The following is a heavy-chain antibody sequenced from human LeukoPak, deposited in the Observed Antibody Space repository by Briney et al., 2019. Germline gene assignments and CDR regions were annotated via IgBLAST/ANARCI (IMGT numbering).Heavy chain of an antibody. Sequence: SETLSLTCTVSGGSISSYCWSWIRRPPGKGLEWIGYIYYSGSTNYNPSLKSRVTISVDTSKNQFSLKLSSVTAADTAVYYCARGSSGWLVDFDYWGQGTLVTVSS. CDR1: GGSISSYC. J-gene: IGHJ4*02. V-gene: IGHV4-59*01. CDR2: IYYSGST. D-gene: IGHD6-19*01. CDR3: ARGSSGWLVDFDY.